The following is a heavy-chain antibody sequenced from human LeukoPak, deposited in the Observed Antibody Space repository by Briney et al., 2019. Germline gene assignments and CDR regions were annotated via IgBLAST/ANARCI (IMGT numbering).Heavy chain of an antibody. D-gene: IGHD4-17*01. CDR2: INPSGGST. J-gene: IGHJ3*02. CDR1: GYTLTGYY. CDR3: ARVGAGDYGDYVGHDAFDI. V-gene: IGHV1-46*01. Sequence: ASVKVSCKASGYTLTGYYMHWVRQAPGQGLEWMGIINPSGGSTSYAQKFQGRVTMTRDMSTSTVYMELSSLRSEDTAVYYCARVGAGDYGDYVGHDAFDIWGQGTMVTVSS.